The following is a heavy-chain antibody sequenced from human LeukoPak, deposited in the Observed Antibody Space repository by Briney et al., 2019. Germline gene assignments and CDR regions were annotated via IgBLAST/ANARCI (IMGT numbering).Heavy chain of an antibody. CDR3: AKGIAVAVPYGGHAFDI. CDR1: GVTFTSEC. V-gene: IGHV3-30*02. D-gene: IGHD6-19*01. Sequence: GGCLRLSCAAAGVTFTSECMHWVRQAPGKGLGWVAFIRNDGSNKYYADSVKGRFTISRDNSKNTLYLQMKSLRAEDTAVYYCAKGIAVAVPYGGHAFDIWGQGTMVTVSS. CDR2: IRNDGSNK. J-gene: IGHJ3*02.